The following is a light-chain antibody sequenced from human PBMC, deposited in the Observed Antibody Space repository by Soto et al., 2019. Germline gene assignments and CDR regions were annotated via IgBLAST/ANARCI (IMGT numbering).Light chain of an antibody. CDR2: GAS. Sequence: EIIMTQSPATLSVSPGEGATLSCRTSHSISTNLAWYQHKRGQSPRLLVYGASTRATGVPARFSGSGSGAEFTLSISSLQSEDFAVYYCQQYGNVPLTFGGGTKVEIK. CDR3: QQYGNVPLT. V-gene: IGKV3-15*01. J-gene: IGKJ4*01. CDR1: HSISTN.